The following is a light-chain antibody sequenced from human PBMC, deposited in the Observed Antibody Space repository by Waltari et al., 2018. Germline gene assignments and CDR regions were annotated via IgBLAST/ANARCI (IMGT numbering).Light chain of an antibody. CDR3: QQDYSTSIT. CDR1: QSVLYISNTKNY. V-gene: IGKV4-1*01. J-gene: IGKJ5*01. CDR2: WAS. Sequence: DIVMTQSPDSLAVSLGERATINCKSSQSVLYISNTKNYLAWYQEKPGQRPKLLIYWASTRESGVPDRFSGSGSGTDFTLTISSLQAEEGAVYYCQQDYSTSITFGQGTRLEIK.